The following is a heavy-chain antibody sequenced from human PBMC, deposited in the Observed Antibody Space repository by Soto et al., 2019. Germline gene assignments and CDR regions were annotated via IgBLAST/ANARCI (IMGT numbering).Heavy chain of an antibody. CDR1: GYTLTELS. CDR3: ATDGDSSGYLSAAFDI. Sequence: ASVKVSCKVSGYTLTELSMHWVRQAPGKGLEWMGGFDPADAETIYAQKFQGRVTMTEDTSTDTAYMERSSLRSEDTAVYYCATDGDSSGYLSAAFDIWG. D-gene: IGHD3-22*01. CDR2: FDPADAET. J-gene: IGHJ3*02. V-gene: IGHV1-24*01.